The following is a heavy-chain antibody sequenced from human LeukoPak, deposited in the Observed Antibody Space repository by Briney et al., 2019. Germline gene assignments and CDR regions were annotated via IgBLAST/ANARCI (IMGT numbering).Heavy chain of an antibody. CDR1: GGSFSGYY. CDR2: INHSGST. D-gene: IGHD6-19*01. Sequence: SETLSLTCAVYGGSFSGYYWSWIRQPPGKGLEWIGEINHSGSTNYNPSLKSRVTISVDTSKNQFSLKLSSVTAADTAVYYCARGMYSSGWPIDYWGQGTLVTGS. V-gene: IGHV4-34*01. J-gene: IGHJ4*02. CDR3: ARGMYSSGWPIDY.